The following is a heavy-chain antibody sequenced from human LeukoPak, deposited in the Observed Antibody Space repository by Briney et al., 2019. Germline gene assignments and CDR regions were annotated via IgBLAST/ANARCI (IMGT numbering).Heavy chain of an antibody. CDR1: GFTFSDYD. V-gene: IGHV3-21*01. CDR3: GRAFPPLRTSSAGDL. Sequence: GGSLRHSCSASGFTFSDYDMAWFRQAPGKGLERVSSISGLSSHIYYGDSVKGRFSISRDNAKNSLYLQMNSLGAEDTAVYYCGRAFPPLRTSSAGDLWGQGTLVTVSS. D-gene: IGHD3-16*01. CDR2: ISGLSSHI. J-gene: IGHJ4*02.